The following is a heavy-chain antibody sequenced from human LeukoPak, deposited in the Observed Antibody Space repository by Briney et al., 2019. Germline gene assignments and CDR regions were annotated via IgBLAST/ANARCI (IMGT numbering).Heavy chain of an antibody. J-gene: IGHJ2*01. Sequence: GGSLRLSCAASGFTFSSYIMNWVRQAPGKGLEWVSSITSSSSYIFYADSVKGRFTISRDNAKSSLDLQMNSLRAEDTAVYYCARSQGGTMSLRHFDLWGRGTLVTVSS. CDR3: ARSQGGTMSLRHFDL. V-gene: IGHV3-21*01. CDR1: GFTFSSYI. D-gene: IGHD3-22*01. CDR2: ITSSSSYI.